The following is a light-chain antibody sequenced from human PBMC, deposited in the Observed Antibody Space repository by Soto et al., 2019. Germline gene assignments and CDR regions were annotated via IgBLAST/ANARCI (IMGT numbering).Light chain of an antibody. CDR1: SSDLDAYNF. CDR3: SSYTPTITLSV. Sequence: QSALTQPASVSGSPGQSITISCTGTSSDLDAYNFVSWYQQYPGKAPKLMVYEVSNRPSGVSNRFSGAKSGNTASLTISGVQAVDWADYYCSSYTPTITLSVSGTGTKVTLL. V-gene: IGLV2-14*01. CDR2: EVS. J-gene: IGLJ1*01.